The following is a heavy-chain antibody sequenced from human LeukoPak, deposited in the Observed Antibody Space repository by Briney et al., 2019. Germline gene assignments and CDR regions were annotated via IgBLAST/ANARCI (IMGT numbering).Heavy chain of an antibody. D-gene: IGHD5-24*01. CDR2: IKPNSGGT. J-gene: IGHJ4*02. CDR1: GYTFTSYY. Sequence: ASVKASCKASGYTFTSYYMHWVRQAPGQGLEWMGWIKPNSGGTNYAQKFQGRVTMTRDTSISTAYMELSRLRSDDTAVYYCARIVERGLFSHWGQGTLVTVSS. V-gene: IGHV1-2*02. CDR3: ARIVERGLFSH.